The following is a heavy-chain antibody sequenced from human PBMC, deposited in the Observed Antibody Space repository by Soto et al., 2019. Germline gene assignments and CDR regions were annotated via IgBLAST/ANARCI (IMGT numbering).Heavy chain of an antibody. CDR1: GGSITSSSHF. Sequence: SETLSLTCTVSGGSITSSSHFWGWVRQPPGKGLEWIGTIYFTGNTYYTPSLKSRLTMSIDTSKNEFSLRLNSVTAADTAVYYCAGQTFTIAADSYGRGNWFDPWGPGTLVTVSS. CDR2: IYFTGNT. CDR3: AGQTFTIAADSYGRGNWFDP. D-gene: IGHD3-9*01. V-gene: IGHV4-39*01. J-gene: IGHJ5*02.